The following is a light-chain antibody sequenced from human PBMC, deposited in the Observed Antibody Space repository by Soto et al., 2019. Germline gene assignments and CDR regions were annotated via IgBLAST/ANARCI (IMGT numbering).Light chain of an antibody. Sequence: DVQLTLPPSSLSASVGDRVTITCRSIQRFNNYLNWYQHKPGQAPKFLIFASSSLQTGVPSRFSGSASGTDFTLTIDKLQPEDFATYFCHQDYSFPWTFGEGAKVDIK. J-gene: IGKJ1*01. CDR3: HQDYSFPWT. CDR2: ASS. V-gene: IGKV1-39*01. CDR1: QRFNNY.